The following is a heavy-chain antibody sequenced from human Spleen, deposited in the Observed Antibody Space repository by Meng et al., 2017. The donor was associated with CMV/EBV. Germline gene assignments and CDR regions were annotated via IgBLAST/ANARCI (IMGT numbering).Heavy chain of an antibody. Sequence: GESLKISCGVSGFIFSNFGMHWVRQAPGKGLEWVGYIWYDGTKKSNADSVKGRFTISRDNSKNTLYLQMNSLRPEDTAVYYCAKGGSSTVATHFDYWGQGTLVTVSS. J-gene: IGHJ4*02. CDR3: AKGGSSTVATHFDY. CDR1: GFIFSNFG. D-gene: IGHD4-23*01. V-gene: IGHV3-30*02. CDR2: IWYDGTKK.